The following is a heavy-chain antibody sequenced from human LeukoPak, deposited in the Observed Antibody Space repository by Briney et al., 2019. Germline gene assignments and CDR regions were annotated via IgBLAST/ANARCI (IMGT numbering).Heavy chain of an antibody. V-gene: IGHV4-34*01. CDR1: GGSISGYY. CDR2: INHSGST. J-gene: IGHJ5*02. Sequence: SETLSLTCAVYGGSISGYYWGWIRQPPGKGLEWIGEINHSGSTNYNPSLKSRVTISVDTSKNQFSLKLTSVTAADTAVYYCARGGGYNWFDPWGQGTLVTVSS. CDR3: ARGGGYNWFDP.